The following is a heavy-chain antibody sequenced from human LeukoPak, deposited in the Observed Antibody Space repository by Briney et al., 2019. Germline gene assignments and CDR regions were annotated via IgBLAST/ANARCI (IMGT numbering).Heavy chain of an antibody. CDR2: IFYSGNT. Sequence: SETLSLTCTVSGASITTNYCSWFWKSPGKGLEWIGYIFYSGNTKYSPSLESRVTISVDTSKTHFSLNLKSVTAADTAVYYCARLSTYSHFDFWGQGTLVTVSS. CDR3: ARLSTYSHFDF. CDR1: GASITTNY. J-gene: IGHJ4*02. V-gene: IGHV4-59*08. D-gene: IGHD1-26*01.